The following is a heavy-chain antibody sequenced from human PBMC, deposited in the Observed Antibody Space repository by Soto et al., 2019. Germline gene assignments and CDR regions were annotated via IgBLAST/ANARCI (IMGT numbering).Heavy chain of an antibody. V-gene: IGHV4-30-4*01. Sequence: LSLTCTVSGASINNGDYYWIWIRQTPEKGLEWVGYIYVTGTTYYNPSLKTRLAISIDRSKSQFSLRLTSVTAADTAVYYCARLYWSYYASSGYLDQWGQGTLVTVSS. CDR1: GASINNGDYY. CDR3: ARLYWSYYASSGYLDQ. D-gene: IGHD3-22*01. J-gene: IGHJ4*02. CDR2: IYVTGTT.